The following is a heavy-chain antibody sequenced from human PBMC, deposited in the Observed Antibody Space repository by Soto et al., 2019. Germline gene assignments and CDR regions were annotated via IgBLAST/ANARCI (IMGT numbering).Heavy chain of an antibody. J-gene: IGHJ4*02. CDR3: ARVLGGAAMVGD. Sequence: QVQLVQSGAEVKKPGASVQVSCKASGYTFTNYFIHWVRQAPGQGLEWMGMIKPSGGNTVYARRFQGRITVTRDTSTSTVYMELSSLTSEDTAVYYCARVLGGAAMVGDWGQGTLVTVSS. CDR2: IKPSGGNT. V-gene: IGHV1-46*03. D-gene: IGHD5-18*01. CDR1: GYTFTNYF.